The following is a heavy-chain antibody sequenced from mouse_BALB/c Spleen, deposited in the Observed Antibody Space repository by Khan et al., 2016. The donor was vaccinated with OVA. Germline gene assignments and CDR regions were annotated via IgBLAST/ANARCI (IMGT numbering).Heavy chain of an antibody. J-gene: IGHJ3*01. CDR3: TRLAYYYNSEGFAY. Sequence: MQLEESGGDLVKPGGSLKLSCATSGFSFSTYGMSWVRQTPDKRLEWVAAISSGGSYTYYPGSVKGRFTISRDNANNTLYLQMSSLKSEDTAIYYCTRLAYYYNSEGFAYWGQGTLVTVSA. CDR2: ISSGGSYT. D-gene: IGHD1-1*01. CDR1: GFSFSTYG. V-gene: IGHV5-6*01.